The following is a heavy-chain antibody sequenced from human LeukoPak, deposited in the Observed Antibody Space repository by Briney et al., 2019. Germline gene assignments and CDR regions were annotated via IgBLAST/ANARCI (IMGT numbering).Heavy chain of an antibody. V-gene: IGHV1-3*01. D-gene: IGHD6-19*01. CDR2: ITVGNGNT. CDR3: ARDLKQFGGWLDY. Sequence: ASVKVSCKASGYSFTNYAIHWVCQAPGQRLEWMGWITVGNGNTKYSQKFQDRVTITRDTSANTLYMELSSLRSEDTAVYYCARDLKQFGGWLDYWGQGTLVTVSS. J-gene: IGHJ4*02. CDR1: GYSFTNYA.